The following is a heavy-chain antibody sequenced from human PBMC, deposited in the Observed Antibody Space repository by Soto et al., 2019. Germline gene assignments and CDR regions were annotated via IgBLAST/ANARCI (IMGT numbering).Heavy chain of an antibody. V-gene: IGHV1-8*01. CDR2: MNPNSGNT. CDR3: ARWGNYGDYGYYYYYGMDV. Sequence: ASVKVSCKASGYTFSNYDINWERQATGQGLEWMGWMNPNSGNTGYAQKFQGRVTMTRNTSISTAYMELSSLRSEDTAVYYCARWGNYGDYGYYYYYGMDVWGQGTTVTVSS. D-gene: IGHD4-17*01. CDR1: GYTFSNYD. J-gene: IGHJ6*02.